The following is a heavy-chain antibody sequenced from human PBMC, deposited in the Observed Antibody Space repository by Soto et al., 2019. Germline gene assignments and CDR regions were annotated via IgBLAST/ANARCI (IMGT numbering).Heavy chain of an antibody. CDR2: IWNDGSNK. Sequence: GGSLRLSCAASGFTFSSYHMHWVRQAPGKGLEWVAIIWNDGSNKYYADSVKGRFTISRDNSKNTLWLQMNSLRVEDTAVYYCARIGSWSLNFDYWGQGTLVTVSS. CDR3: ARIGSWSLNFDY. V-gene: IGHV3-33*01. D-gene: IGHD6-13*01. CDR1: GFTFSSYH. J-gene: IGHJ4*02.